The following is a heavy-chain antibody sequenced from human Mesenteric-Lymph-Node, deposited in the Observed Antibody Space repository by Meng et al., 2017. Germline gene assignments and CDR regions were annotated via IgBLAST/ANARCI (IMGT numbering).Heavy chain of an antibody. Sequence: GESLKISCVVSGFTFSNSGMNWVRQAPGKGLEWVSSISSSSSYIYYADSVKGRFTISRDNAKNSLYLQMNSLRAEDTAVYYCARDVPSDDYGDYGPPLDYWGQGTLVTVSS. CDR2: ISSSSSYI. J-gene: IGHJ4*02. V-gene: IGHV3-21*01. CDR3: ARDVPSDDYGDYGPPLDY. CDR1: GFTFSNSG. D-gene: IGHD4-17*01.